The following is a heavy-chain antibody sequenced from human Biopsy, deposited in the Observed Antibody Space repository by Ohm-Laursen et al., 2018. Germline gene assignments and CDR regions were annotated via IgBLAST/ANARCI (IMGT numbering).Heavy chain of an antibody. J-gene: IGHJ6*02. V-gene: IGHV3-74*01. CDR2: IKRDGTTT. CDR3: ARSRGSSGIATIYYYGMDV. D-gene: IGHD3-10*01. CDR1: GFTFSNYY. Sequence: GSLRLSCSASGFTFSNYYMHWVRQAPGKGLLWVSRIKRDGTTTDYAESVKGRFTISRDNAKNSLYLQMNSLRAEDTAVYYCARSRGSSGIATIYYYGMDVWGQGTTVTVS.